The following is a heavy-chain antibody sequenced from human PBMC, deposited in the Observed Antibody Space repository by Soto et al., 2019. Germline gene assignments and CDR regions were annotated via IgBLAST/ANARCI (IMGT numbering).Heavy chain of an antibody. V-gene: IGHV1-69*13. D-gene: IGHD6-6*01. J-gene: IGHJ6*02. CDR2: IIPIFGTA. CDR3: ARSIAARPVYYYGMDV. Sequence: ASVKVSCKASGGTFSSYAISWVRQAPGQGLEWMGGIIPIFGTANYAQKFQGRVTITADESTSTAYMELSSLRSEDTAVYYCARSIAARPVYYYGMDVWGQGTTVTVSS. CDR1: GGTFSSYA.